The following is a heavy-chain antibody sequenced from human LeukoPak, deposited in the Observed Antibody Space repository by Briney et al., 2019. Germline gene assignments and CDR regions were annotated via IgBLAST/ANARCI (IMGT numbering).Heavy chain of an antibody. V-gene: IGHV5-51*01. CDR2: IYPGDSDT. CDR3: ARSSGWYGGLDY. D-gene: IGHD6-19*01. CDR1: GYTFTSYW. Sequence: GESLKISCKGSGYTFTSYWIGWVRQMPGKGLEWMGIIYPGDSDTRYSPSFQGQVTLSVDKSISTAYVQWSSLKASDTAMYYCARSSGWYGGLDYWGQGTLATVSS. J-gene: IGHJ4*02.